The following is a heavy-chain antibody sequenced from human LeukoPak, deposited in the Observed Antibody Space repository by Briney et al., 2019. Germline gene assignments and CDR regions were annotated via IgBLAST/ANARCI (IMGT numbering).Heavy chain of an antibody. CDR2: MSYDGTNK. CDR3: AKRGYCSGGRCYSFHFDY. J-gene: IGHJ4*02. V-gene: IGHV3-30*18. D-gene: IGHD2-15*01. Sequence: PGGALRLSWGASGFTFSSHGMHWVRQAPGKGLEWVALMSYDGTNKVYADSVKGRFTISRDNSKNTLYLEMNNLRAEDTAVYYCAKRGYCSGGRCYSFHFDYWGQGTLVTVSS. CDR1: GFTFSSHG.